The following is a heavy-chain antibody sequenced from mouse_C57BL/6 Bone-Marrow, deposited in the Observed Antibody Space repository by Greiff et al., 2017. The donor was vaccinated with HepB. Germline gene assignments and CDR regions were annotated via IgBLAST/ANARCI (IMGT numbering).Heavy chain of an antibody. J-gene: IGHJ4*01. V-gene: IGHV1-64*01. Sequence: QVQLQQSGAELVKPGASVKLSCKASGYTFTSYWMHWVKQRPGQGLEWIGMIHPNSGSTNYNEKFKSKAKLTVDNSSSTAYMQLSSQTSEDSAVYYCERQRGSSYDSYYAMDYWGQGTSVTVSS. CDR3: ERQRGSSYDSYYAMDY. CDR2: IHPNSGST. D-gene: IGHD1-1*01. CDR1: GYTFTSYW.